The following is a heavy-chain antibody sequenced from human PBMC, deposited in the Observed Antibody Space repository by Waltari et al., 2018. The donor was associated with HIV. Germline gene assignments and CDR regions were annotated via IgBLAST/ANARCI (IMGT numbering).Heavy chain of an antibody. J-gene: IGHJ6*02. Sequence: EVQLEASGGSFVQPGGSLRLSCAASGFPSSDYAMNWVRQAPGKGLEWISYISSTSFNIKYADSVKGRFTISRDNTKNSLDLEMNNLRDGDTAVYYCARDTLNLYFGLDVWGRGTAVTVSS. V-gene: IGHV3-48*02. CDR3: ARDTLNLYFGLDV. CDR1: GFPSSDYA. CDR2: ISSTSFNI.